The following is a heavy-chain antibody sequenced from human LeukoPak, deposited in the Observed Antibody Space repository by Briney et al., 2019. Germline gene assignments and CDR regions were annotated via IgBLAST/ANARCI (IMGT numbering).Heavy chain of an antibody. CDR1: GFTFSSYG. J-gene: IGHJ5*02. CDR3: AKASLGYSGYGT. V-gene: IGHV3-30*18. CDR2: ISYDGSNK. D-gene: IGHD5-12*01. Sequence: PGRSLRLSCAASGFTFSSYGMHWVRQAPGKGLEWVAVISYDGSNKYYADSVKGRFTISRDNSKNTLYLQMNSLRAEDTAVYYCAKASLGYSGYGTWGQGTLVTVSS.